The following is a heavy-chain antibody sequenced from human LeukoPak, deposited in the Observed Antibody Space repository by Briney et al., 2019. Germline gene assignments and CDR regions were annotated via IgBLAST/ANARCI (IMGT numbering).Heavy chain of an antibody. CDR2: IYHSGST. CDR1: GGSISSGGYS. CDR3: ARGTTGRDFDY. Sequence: PSQTLSLTCAVSGGSISSGGYSWSWIRQPPGKGLEWIGYIYHSGSTYYNPSLKSRVTISVDRSKNQFSLKLSSVTAADTAVYYCARGTTGRDFDYWGQGTLVAVSS. V-gene: IGHV4-30-2*01. J-gene: IGHJ4*02. D-gene: IGHD4-11*01.